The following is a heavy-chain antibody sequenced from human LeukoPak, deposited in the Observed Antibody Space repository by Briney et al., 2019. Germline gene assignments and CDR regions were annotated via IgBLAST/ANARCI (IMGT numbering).Heavy chain of an antibody. CDR1: GGSISSYY. J-gene: IGHJ4*02. D-gene: IGHD6-19*01. CDR2: IYYSGST. CDR3: ARDSPYSSGWSGFDY. Sequence: SETLSLTCTVSGGSISSYYWGWIRQPPGKGLEWIGYIYYSGSTNYNPSLKSRVTISVDTSKNQFSLKLSSVTAADTAVYYCARDSPYSSGWSGFDYWGQGTLVTVSS. V-gene: IGHV4-59*01.